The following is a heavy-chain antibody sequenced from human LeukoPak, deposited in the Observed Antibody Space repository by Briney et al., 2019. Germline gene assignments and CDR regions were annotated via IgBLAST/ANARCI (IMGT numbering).Heavy chain of an antibody. CDR1: GGSISSSSYS. CDR3: ASGQRGGSSDSKFDY. J-gene: IGHJ4*02. CDR2: IYHSGST. V-gene: IGHV4-39*07. Sequence: SETLSLTCTVSGGSISSSSYSWGWIRQPPGKGLEWIGSIYHSGSTYYNPSLKSRVTISVDTSKNQFSLKLSSVTAADTAVYFCASGQRGGSSDSKFDYWGQGTLVTVSS. D-gene: IGHD2-15*01.